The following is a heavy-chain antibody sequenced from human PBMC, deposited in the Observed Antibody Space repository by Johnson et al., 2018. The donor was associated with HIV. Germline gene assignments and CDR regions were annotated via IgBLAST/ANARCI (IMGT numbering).Heavy chain of an antibody. CDR2: ISYDGRNK. Sequence: QVQLVESGGGVVQPGRSLRLSCAASGFTFSSYGMHWVRQAPGKGLEWVAVISYDGRNKDYADSVKGRFTISRDNSKNTLYLQMNSLRAEDTAVYYCARDGWGSRGWDDAFDIWGQGTMVTVSS. J-gene: IGHJ3*02. CDR3: ARDGWGSRGWDDAFDI. D-gene: IGHD6-19*01. V-gene: IGHV3-30*03. CDR1: GFTFSSYG.